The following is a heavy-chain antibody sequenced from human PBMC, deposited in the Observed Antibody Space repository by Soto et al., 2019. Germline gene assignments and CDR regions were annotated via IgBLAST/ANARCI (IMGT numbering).Heavy chain of an antibody. V-gene: IGHV4-59*08. D-gene: IGHD1-26*01. CDR1: GGSISSYY. CDR3: ARHTELGALSWLDP. CDR2: IYNSGST. Sequence: SETLSLTCTVSGGSISSYYWSWIRQPPGKGLEWIGYIYNSGSTNSNPSLKSRVTISVDTSNNQVSLRLRSVTAADTAVYYCARHTELGALSWLDPWGQGTLVTVAS. J-gene: IGHJ5*01.